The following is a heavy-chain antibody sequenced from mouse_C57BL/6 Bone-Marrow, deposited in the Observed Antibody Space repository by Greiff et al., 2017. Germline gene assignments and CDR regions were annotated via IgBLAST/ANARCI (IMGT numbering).Heavy chain of an antibody. V-gene: IGHV5-9*01. CDR1: GFTFSSYT. CDR3: ASNYGNDMDY. Sequence: EVKLMESGGGLVKPGGSLKLSCAASGFTFSSYTMSWVRQTPEKRLEWGATISGGGGNTYYPDSVKGRFTISRDNAKTTLYLQMSSLRSEDTALYYCASNYGNDMDYWGQGTAVTVSS. CDR2: ISGGGGNT. D-gene: IGHD1-1*01. J-gene: IGHJ4*01.